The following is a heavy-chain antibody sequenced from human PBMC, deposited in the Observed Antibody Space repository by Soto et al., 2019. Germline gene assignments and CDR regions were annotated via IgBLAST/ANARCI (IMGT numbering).Heavy chain of an antibody. V-gene: IGHV3-33*01. J-gene: IGHJ4*02. Sequence: QVQLVESGGGVVQPGRSLRLSCAASGFTFSNYGMHWVRQAPGKGLEWVAVIWYDGRIKHYADSVKGRFTISRDNSKNTLYLQMNSLRVEDTAVYYCAGDLEGATTWGYHFEFWGQGTLVSVSS. CDR3: AGDLEGATTWGYHFEF. CDR1: GFTFSNYG. CDR2: IWYDGRIK. D-gene: IGHD5-12*01.